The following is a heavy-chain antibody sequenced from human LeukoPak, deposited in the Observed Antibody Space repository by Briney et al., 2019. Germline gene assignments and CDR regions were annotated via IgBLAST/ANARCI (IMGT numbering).Heavy chain of an antibody. CDR1: GFTFSSYG. CDR2: ISYDGSNK. V-gene: IGHV3-30*18. CDR3: AKDQIVATRKYAFDI. D-gene: IGHD5-12*01. J-gene: IGHJ3*02. Sequence: QAGGSLRLSCAASGFTFSSYGMHWVRQAPGKGLEWVAVISYDGSNKYYADSVKGRFTISRDNSKNTLYLQMNSPRAEDTAVYYCAKDQIVATRKYAFDIWGQGTMVTVSS.